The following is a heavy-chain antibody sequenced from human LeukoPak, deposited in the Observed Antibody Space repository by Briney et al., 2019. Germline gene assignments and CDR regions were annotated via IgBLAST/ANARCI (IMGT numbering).Heavy chain of an antibody. CDR1: GCNFNNYW. D-gene: IGHD6-13*01. Sequence: GGSLRLSCAASGCNFNNYWMSWVRQAPGKGLEWVANIKQDGSEKYYVGSVKGRFTISRDNAKNSKYLQMNSLRAEDTAVYYCARDSWYSSDWWGQGTLVTVSS. V-gene: IGHV3-7*01. J-gene: IGHJ4*02. CDR2: IKQDGSEK. CDR3: ARDSWYSSDW.